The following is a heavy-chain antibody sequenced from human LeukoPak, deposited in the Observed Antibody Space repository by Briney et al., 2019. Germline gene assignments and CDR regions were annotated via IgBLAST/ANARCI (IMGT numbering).Heavy chain of an antibody. CDR2: INHSGST. V-gene: IGHV4-34*01. Sequence: GSLRLSCAASGFTFSSYAMSWIRQPPGKGLEWIGEINHSGSTNYNPSLKSRVTISVDTSKNQFSLKLSSVTAADTAVYYCARGRLSSIAAAGTVGYYFDYWGQGTLVTVSS. CDR3: ARGRLSSIAAAGTVGYYFDY. D-gene: IGHD6-13*01. CDR1: GFTFSSYA. J-gene: IGHJ4*02.